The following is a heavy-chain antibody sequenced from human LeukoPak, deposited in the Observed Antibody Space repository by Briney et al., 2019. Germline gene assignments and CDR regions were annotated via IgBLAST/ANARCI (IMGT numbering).Heavy chain of an antibody. V-gene: IGHV3-48*01. D-gene: IGHD6-19*01. CDR3: ARGSSGLEDY. J-gene: IGHJ4*02. CDR1: GFTFSSYS. Sequence: PGGSLRLSCVVSGFTFSSYSMNWVRQAPGKGLEWVSYIKSSSSTIHYADSVKGRFAVPRDNAKNSLYLQMNSLRAEDTGVYYCARGSSGLEDYWGQGTLVIVSS. CDR2: IKSSSSTI.